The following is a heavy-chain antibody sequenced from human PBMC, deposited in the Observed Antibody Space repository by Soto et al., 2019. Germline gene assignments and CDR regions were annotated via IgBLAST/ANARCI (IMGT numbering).Heavy chain of an antibody. J-gene: IGHJ5*02. CDR3: ARDRGRITMVRGVIRYNWFDP. V-gene: IGHV4-34*01. CDR1: CGSFSGYY. CDR2: INHSGST. D-gene: IGHD3-10*01. Sequence: SETLSLTCAVYCGSFSGYYWSWIRQPPGKGLEWIGEINHSGSTNYNPSLKSRVTISVDTSKNQFSLKLSSVTAADTAVYYCARDRGRITMVRGVIRYNWFDPWGQGTLVTVSS.